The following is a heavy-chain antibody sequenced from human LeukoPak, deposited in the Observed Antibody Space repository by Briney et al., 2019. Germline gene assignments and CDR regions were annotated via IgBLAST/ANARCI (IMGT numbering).Heavy chain of an antibody. V-gene: IGHV3-33*01. CDR3: ARDQNEGYGDYFYYFDY. J-gene: IGHJ4*02. Sequence: GGSLRLSCAASGSTFSSYGMHWVRQAPGKGLEWVAVIWYDGSNKYYVDSVKGRFTISRDNSKNTLYLQMNSLRAEDTAVYYCARDQNEGYGDYFYYFDYWGQGTLVTVSS. CDR2: IWYDGSNK. D-gene: IGHD4-17*01. CDR1: GSTFSSYG.